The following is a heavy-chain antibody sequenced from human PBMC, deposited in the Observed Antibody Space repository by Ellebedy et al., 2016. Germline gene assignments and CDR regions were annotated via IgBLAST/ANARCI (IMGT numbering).Heavy chain of an antibody. CDR2: ISSDGSIT. J-gene: IGHJ4*02. Sequence: GESLKISXVGSGFTFSSRWMHWVRQAPGKGLVWVSRISSDGSITNYADSVKGRFTISRDNGKNTLYLQMNNLRVEDTAVYFCARVDSWLPQHYFDSWGQGTLVTVSS. D-gene: IGHD3-9*01. V-gene: IGHV3-74*01. CDR1: GFTFSSRW. CDR3: ARVDSWLPQHYFDS.